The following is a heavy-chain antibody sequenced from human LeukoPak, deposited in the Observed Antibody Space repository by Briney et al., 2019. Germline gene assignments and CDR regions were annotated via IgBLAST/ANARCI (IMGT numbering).Heavy chain of an antibody. V-gene: IGHV4-34*01. D-gene: IGHD3-9*01. CDR1: GGSITGYY. CDR3: ARGNILTGYCFDF. J-gene: IGHJ4*02. CDR2: IHYTGAT. Sequence: SETLSLTCAVSGGSITGYYWSWIRQTPGRGLEWVGEIHYTGATSYNPSLKSRATISTDTSKNQFSLRLSSVTAADTAVYYCARGNILTGYCFDFWGQGALVIVSS.